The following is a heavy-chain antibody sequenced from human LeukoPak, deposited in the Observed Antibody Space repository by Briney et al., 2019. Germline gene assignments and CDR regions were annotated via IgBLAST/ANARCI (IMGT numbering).Heavy chain of an antibody. Sequence: ASVKVSCKASGYTFTSYGISWVRQAPGQGLEWMGWISAYNGNTNYAQKFQGRVTMTEDTSTNTAYMELSSLRSEDTAVYYCATDSRVYSSGWSRALDYWGQGTLVTVSS. CDR1: GYTFTSYG. CDR3: ATDSRVYSSGWSRALDY. V-gene: IGHV1-18*01. CDR2: ISAYNGNT. D-gene: IGHD6-19*01. J-gene: IGHJ4*02.